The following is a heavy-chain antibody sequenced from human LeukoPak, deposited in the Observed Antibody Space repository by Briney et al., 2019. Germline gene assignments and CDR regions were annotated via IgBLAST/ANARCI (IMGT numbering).Heavy chain of an antibody. CDR2: IRYDGSNK. D-gene: IGHD5-18*01. V-gene: IGHV3-30*02. CDR1: GFTFSSYG. CDR3: AKDLYSYGSPGDY. J-gene: IGHJ4*02. Sequence: GGSLRLSCAASGFTFSSYGFHWVRQAPGKGLEWVAFIRYDGSNKYYADSVKGRFTISRDNSKNTLYLQMNSLRAEDTAVYYCAKDLYSYGSPGDYWGQGTLVTVSS.